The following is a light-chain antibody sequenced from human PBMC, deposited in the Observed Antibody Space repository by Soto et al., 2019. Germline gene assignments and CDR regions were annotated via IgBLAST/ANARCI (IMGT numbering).Light chain of an antibody. CDR3: QTWGSGIVV. V-gene: IGLV4-69*01. CDR1: SGHSNYA. Sequence: QPVLTQSPSASASLGASVKLTCTLSSGHSNYAIAWHQQQSEKGPRYLMKLNSDGSHSKGDGIPDRSSGTSTGAERYLTISSLQSEDEADYYWQTWGSGIVVFGGGTKLTVL. CDR2: LNSDGSH. J-gene: IGLJ2*01.